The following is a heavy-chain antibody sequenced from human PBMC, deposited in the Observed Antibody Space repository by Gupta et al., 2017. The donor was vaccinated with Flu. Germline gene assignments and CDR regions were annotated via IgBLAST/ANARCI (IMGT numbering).Heavy chain of an antibody. Sequence: QVQLVQSGAEVKKPGASVKVSCKASGYSFTSYGISWVRQAPGQGLEWMGWISDHTGYTNYVPNLQDRVTMTTDTSTTTAYMELRSLRSDDTAVYYCCRCSSTSRYYFDAWGQGTLVTASS. D-gene: IGHD2-2*01. V-gene: IGHV1-18*01. J-gene: IGHJ4*02. CDR2: ISDHTGYT. CDR1: GYSFTSYG. CDR3: CRCSSTSRYYFDA.